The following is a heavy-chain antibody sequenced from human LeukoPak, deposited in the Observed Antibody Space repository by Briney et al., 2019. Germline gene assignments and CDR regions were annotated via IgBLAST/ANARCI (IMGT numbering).Heavy chain of an antibody. D-gene: IGHD2-21*01. V-gene: IGHV1-18*01. CDR2: ISAYNANT. CDR1: GYTFNSYG. Sequence: ASVKVSCKASGYTFNSYGISWVRQAPGQGLEWMGWISAYNANTNYAQKLQGRVTMTTDTSTSTAYMELRSLRSDDTAVYYCAREVVVIATLDAFDIWGQGTMVTVSS. CDR3: AREVVVIATLDAFDI. J-gene: IGHJ3*02.